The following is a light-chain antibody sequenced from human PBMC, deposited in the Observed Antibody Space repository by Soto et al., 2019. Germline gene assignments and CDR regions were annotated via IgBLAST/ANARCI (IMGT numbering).Light chain of an antibody. J-gene: IGKJ2*01. Sequence: ETVLTQSPATLSLSPGERATLSCWASQSVSSHLAWYQQKPGQAPRLLIYDTSNRATGVPARFSGSGSGTDFTLTISSLEPEDFAFYYCQQRNNWPPLYTFGQGTKLEIK. CDR2: DTS. CDR1: QSVSSH. CDR3: QQRNNWPPLYT. V-gene: IGKV3-11*01.